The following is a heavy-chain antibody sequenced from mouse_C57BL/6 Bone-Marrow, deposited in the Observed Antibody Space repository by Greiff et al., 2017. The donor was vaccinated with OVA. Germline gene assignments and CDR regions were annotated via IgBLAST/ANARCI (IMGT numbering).Heavy chain of an antibody. J-gene: IGHJ4*01. CDR2: ISNGGGST. CDR3: ARQGVYYDYDGGDYAMDY. D-gene: IGHD2-4*01. Sequence: EVQRVESGGGLVQPGGSLKLSCAASGFTFSDYYMYWVRQTPEKRLEWVAYISNGGGSTYYPDTVKGRFTISRDNAKNTLYLQMSRLKSEDTAMYYCARQGVYYDYDGGDYAMDYWGQGTSVTVSS. V-gene: IGHV5-12*01. CDR1: GFTFSDYY.